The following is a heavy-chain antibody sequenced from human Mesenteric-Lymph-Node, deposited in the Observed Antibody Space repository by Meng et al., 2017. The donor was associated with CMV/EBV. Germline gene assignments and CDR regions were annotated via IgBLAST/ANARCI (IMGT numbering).Heavy chain of an antibody. Sequence: SGFSFSNYNINWVRQAPGKGLEWVSAISSTSAYIYYTDSVKGRFTISRDNANNSLYLQMDSLRVEDTAIYYCARGQVGRFLADWHFDLWGRGTLVTVSS. V-gene: IGHV3-21*01. CDR3: ARGQVGRFLADWHFDL. CDR2: ISSTSAYI. D-gene: IGHD1-26*01. CDR1: GFSFSNYN. J-gene: IGHJ2*01.